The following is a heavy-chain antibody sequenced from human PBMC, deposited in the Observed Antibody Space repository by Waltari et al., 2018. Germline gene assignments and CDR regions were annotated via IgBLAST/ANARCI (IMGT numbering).Heavy chain of an antibody. D-gene: IGHD3-10*01. J-gene: IGHJ4*02. CDR3: ARARRYGSGIH. V-gene: IGHV4-34*01. CDR2: INHSGST. CDR1: GGSFSGYY. Sequence: QVQLQQWGAGLLKPSETLSLTCAVYGGSFSGYYWSWIRQPPGKGLEWIGEINHSGSTNYNPSLKSRVTISVDTSKNQFSLKLSSVTAADTAVYYCARARRYGSGIHWGQGTLVTVSS.